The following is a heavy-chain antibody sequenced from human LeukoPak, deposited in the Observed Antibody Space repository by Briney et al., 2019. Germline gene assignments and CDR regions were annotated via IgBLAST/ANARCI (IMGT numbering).Heavy chain of an antibody. CDR3: ARGRPGGGGSWFDP. D-gene: IGHD3-10*01. J-gene: IGHJ5*02. Sequence: SETLSLTCTVSGGSITNYYWSWIRQPPGKGLEWIGYIYYSGSTEYNPSLKSRVTISVDTSKNQFSLKLSSVTAADTAVYYCARGRPGGGGSWFDPWGQGTLVTVSS. CDR1: GGSITNYY. CDR2: IYYSGST. V-gene: IGHV4-59*12.